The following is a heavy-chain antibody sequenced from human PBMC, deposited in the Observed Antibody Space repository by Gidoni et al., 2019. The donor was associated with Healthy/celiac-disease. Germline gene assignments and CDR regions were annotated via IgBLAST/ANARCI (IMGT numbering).Heavy chain of an antibody. Sequence: QVQLQQWCAGLLKPSETLSLTCAVYGGSFSGYYWCWIRQPPGKGLEWIGEINHSGSTNYNPSLKSRVTISVDTSKNQFSLKLSSVTAADTAVYYCARGGGTYYYGSGSYSYWGQGTLVTVSS. CDR3: ARGGGTYYYGSGSYSY. D-gene: IGHD3-10*01. V-gene: IGHV4-34*01. CDR2: INHSGST. CDR1: GGSFSGYY. J-gene: IGHJ4*02.